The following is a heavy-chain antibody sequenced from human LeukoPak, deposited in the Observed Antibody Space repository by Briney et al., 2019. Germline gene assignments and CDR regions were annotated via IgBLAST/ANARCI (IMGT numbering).Heavy chain of an antibody. V-gene: IGHV3-21*01. J-gene: IGHJ4*02. CDR2: ISSSSSYI. CDR3: ARVSEVTLDY. Sequence: PGGSLRLSCAASGFTFSNYSMNWVRQAPGKGLEWVSSISSSSSYIYYADSVKGRFTISRDNAKNSLYLQMNSLRAEDTAVYYCARVSEVTLDYWGQGTLVTVSS. D-gene: IGHD2-21*02. CDR1: GFTFSNYS.